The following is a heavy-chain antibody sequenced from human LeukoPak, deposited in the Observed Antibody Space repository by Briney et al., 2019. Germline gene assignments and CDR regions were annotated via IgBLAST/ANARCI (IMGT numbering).Heavy chain of an antibody. D-gene: IGHD3-10*01. J-gene: IGHJ4*02. CDR1: GFTFDDYA. Sequence: GGSLRLSCAASGFTFDDYAMHWVRQAPGKGLEWVSLISWDGGSTYYADSVKGRFTISRDNSKNSLYLQMNSLRAEDTALYYCAKDLRRKRRAHYYGSGSLIDYWGQGTLVTVSS. CDR3: AKDLRRKRRAHYYGSGSLIDY. CDR2: ISWDGGST. V-gene: IGHV3-43D*03.